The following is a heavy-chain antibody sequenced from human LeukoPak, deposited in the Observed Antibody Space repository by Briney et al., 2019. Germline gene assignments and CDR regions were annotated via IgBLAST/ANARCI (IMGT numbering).Heavy chain of an antibody. CDR3: AKGSRGYYDSSGYYFGPKN. CDR2: IKQDGSEK. D-gene: IGHD3-22*01. V-gene: IGHV3-7*03. Sequence: SGGSLRLSCAASGFTFSSYWMSWVRQAPGKGLEWVANIKQDGSEKYYVDSVKGRFTISRDNAKNSLYLQMNSLRAEDTAVYYCAKGSRGYYDSSGYYFGPKNWGQGTLVTVSS. CDR1: GFTFSSYW. J-gene: IGHJ4*02.